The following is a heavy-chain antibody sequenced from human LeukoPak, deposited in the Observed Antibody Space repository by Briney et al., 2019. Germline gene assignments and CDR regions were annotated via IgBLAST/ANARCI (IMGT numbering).Heavy chain of an antibody. CDR1: GGSISSYY. CDR2: IYYSGST. J-gene: IGHJ5*02. D-gene: IGHD4-11*01. Sequence: SETLSLTCTVSGGSISSYYWSWIRQPPGKGLEWIGYIYYSGSTNYNPSLKSRVTISVDTSKNQFSLKLSSVTAADTAVYYCARKAPSTVTPDNWFDPCRQGTLVTVSS. CDR3: ARKAPSTVTPDNWFDP. V-gene: IGHV4-59*01.